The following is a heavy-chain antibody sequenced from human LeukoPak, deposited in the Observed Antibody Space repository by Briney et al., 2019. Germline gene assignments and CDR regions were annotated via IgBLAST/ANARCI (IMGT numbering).Heavy chain of an antibody. V-gene: IGHV3-7*01. J-gene: IGHJ4*02. Sequence: PGGSLRLSCAASGFTFSNYWMSWVRQAPGKGLEWVANIKQDGSEKYYVDSVKGRFTISRDNAKNSLYLQMNSLRAEDTAVYYCAATIVDIVATDNAWGQGTLVTVSS. D-gene: IGHD5-12*01. CDR2: IKQDGSEK. CDR1: GFTFSNYW. CDR3: AATIVDIVATDNA.